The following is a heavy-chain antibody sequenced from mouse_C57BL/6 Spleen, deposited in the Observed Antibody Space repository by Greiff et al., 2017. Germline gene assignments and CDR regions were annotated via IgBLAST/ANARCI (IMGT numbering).Heavy chain of an antibody. CDR1: GYSITSGYY. CDR2: ISYDGSN. D-gene: IGHD1-1*01. Sequence: EVKLMESGPGLVKPSQSLSLTCSVTGYSITSGYYWNWIRQFPGNKLEWMGYISYDGSNNYNPSLKNRISITRDTSKNQFFLKLNSVTTEDTATYYCAYGSSYDYAMDYWGQGTSVTVSS. V-gene: IGHV3-6*01. CDR3: AYGSSYDYAMDY. J-gene: IGHJ4*01.